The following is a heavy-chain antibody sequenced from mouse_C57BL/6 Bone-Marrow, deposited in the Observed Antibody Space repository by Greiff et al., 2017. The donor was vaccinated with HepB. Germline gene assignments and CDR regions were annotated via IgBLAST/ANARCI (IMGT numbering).Heavy chain of an antibody. CDR1: GFTFSDYY. CDR3: ARDYGSSYRLAY. CDR2: ISNGGGST. V-gene: IGHV5-12*01. D-gene: IGHD1-1*01. J-gene: IGHJ3*01. Sequence: DVKLVESGGGLVQPGGSLKLSCAASGFTFSDYYMYWVRQTPEKRLEWVAYISNGGGSTYYPDTVKGRFTISRDNAKNTLYLQMSRLKSEDTAMYYCARDYGSSYRLAYWGQGTLVTVSA.